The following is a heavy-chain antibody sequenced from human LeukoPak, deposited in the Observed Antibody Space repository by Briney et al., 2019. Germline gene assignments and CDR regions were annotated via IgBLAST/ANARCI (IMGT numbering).Heavy chain of an antibody. CDR2: ISGSGGST. D-gene: IGHD4-17*01. Sequence: PGGSLRLSCAASGFTFSSYVMSWVRQAPGKGLEWVTAISGSGGSTYYADSVKGRFTISRDNSKNTLYLQMNSLRAEDTAVYYCAKDLLAGYGVAHDAFDIWGQGTMVTVSS. CDR1: GFTFSSYV. J-gene: IGHJ3*02. CDR3: AKDLLAGYGVAHDAFDI. V-gene: IGHV3-23*01.